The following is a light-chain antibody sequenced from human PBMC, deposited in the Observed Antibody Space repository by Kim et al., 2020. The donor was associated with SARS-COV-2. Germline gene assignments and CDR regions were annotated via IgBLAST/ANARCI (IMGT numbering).Light chain of an antibody. V-gene: IGLV4-69*01. Sequence: ASVKLTCTLSSGHSSYAIAWHKQQPEKGPRYLMKLNSDGSHSKGDGIPDRFSGSSSGAERYLTISSLQSEDEADYYCQTWGTGIRVFGTGTKVTVL. CDR1: SGHSSYA. CDR2: LNSDGSH. J-gene: IGLJ1*01. CDR3: QTWGTGIRV.